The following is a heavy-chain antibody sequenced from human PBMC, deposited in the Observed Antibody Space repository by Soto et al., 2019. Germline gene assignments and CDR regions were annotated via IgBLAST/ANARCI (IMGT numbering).Heavy chain of an antibody. J-gene: IGHJ2*01. V-gene: IGHV3-23*01. CDR2: ITATGDRA. CDR3: AKDLRGPEAGTWYFDL. CDR1: GLTFRNYA. Sequence: EVHLLESGGGLVQPGGSLRISCAASGLTFRNYAMGLVRHAPGKGLEWVSAITATGDRAQYIDSVRGRFTISRDNSQNTLYMQMTSLRSEDTAVYYCAKDLRGPEAGTWYFDLWGRGSLVTVSS. D-gene: IGHD6-13*01.